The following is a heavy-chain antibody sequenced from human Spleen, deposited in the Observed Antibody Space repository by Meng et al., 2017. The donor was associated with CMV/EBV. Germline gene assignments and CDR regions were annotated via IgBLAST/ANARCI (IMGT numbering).Heavy chain of an antibody. V-gene: IGHV1-2*02. J-gene: IGHJ4*02. CDR3: ARGNVETVATASPAPRY. D-gene: IGHD5-12*01. Sequence: ASVKVSCKASGGTFSGYGISWVRQAPGQGLEWMGWINPNSGGTNYAQKFQARVTMTRDTSISTAYMELNRLRSDDTAVYYCARGNVETVATASPAPRYWGQGTLVTVSS. CDR1: GGTFSGYG. CDR2: INPNSGGT.